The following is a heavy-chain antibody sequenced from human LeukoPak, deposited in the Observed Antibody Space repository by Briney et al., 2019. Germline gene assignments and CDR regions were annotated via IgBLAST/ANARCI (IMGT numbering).Heavy chain of an antibody. J-gene: IGHJ3*02. V-gene: IGHV4-59*01. CDR3: ARTRITIFGVVTPDAFDI. CDR1: GGSISSYY. D-gene: IGHD3-3*01. CDR2: IYYSGST. Sequence: SETLSLTCTVSGGSISSYYWSWIRQPPGKGLEWIGYIYYSGSTNYNPSLKSRVTISVDTSKNQFSLKLSSVTAADTAVYYCARTRITIFGVVTPDAFDIWGQGTMVTVSS.